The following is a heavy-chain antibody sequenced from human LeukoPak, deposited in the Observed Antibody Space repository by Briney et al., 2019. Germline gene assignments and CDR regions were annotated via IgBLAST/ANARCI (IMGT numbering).Heavy chain of an antibody. CDR1: GGSISSYY. V-gene: IGHV4-59*01. CDR2: IYYSGST. J-gene: IGHJ6*03. Sequence: KPSETLSLTCTVSGGSISSYYWSWIRQPPGKGLEWIGYIYYSGSTNYNPSLKSRVTISVDTSKNQFPLKLSSVTAADTAVYYCARDRYYMDVWGKGTTVTVSS. CDR3: ARDRYYMDV.